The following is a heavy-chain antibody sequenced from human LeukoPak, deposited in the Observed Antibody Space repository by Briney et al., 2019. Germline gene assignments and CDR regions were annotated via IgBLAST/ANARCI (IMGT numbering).Heavy chain of an antibody. J-gene: IGHJ3*01. CDR3: AKEGGTRGTFDV. CDR2: IKQDGSEE. Sequence: GGSLRLSCAASGFTFSSYWMSWVRQAPGKGLEWVANIKQDGSEEVYVDSVKGRFTISRDNAKNSLYLQMNSLRAEDTALYYCAKEGGTRGTFDVWGQGTMVTVSS. D-gene: IGHD3/OR15-3a*01. CDR1: GFTFSSYW. V-gene: IGHV3-7*05.